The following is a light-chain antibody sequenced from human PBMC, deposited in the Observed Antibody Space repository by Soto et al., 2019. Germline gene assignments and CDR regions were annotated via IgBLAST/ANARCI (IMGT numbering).Light chain of an antibody. Sequence: QSALTQPPSASGTPGQRVTISCSGSSSNIGSNFAYWYQQLPGTAPKLLIYSNNQRPSGVPDRFSGSKSGTSASLAISGLRSEDEADYYCAAWDDSLSGWVFGGGTKVTVL. V-gene: IGLV1-47*02. CDR3: AAWDDSLSGWV. J-gene: IGLJ3*02. CDR1: SSNIGSNF. CDR2: SNN.